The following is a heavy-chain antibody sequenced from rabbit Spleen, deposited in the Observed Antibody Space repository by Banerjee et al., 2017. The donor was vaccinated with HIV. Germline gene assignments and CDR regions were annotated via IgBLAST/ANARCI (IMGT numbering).Heavy chain of an antibody. CDR1: GIDFNSYYY. CDR2: INTATAKG. D-gene: IGHD6-1*01. Sequence: QSLEESGGDLVKPGGTLTLTCTASGIDFNSYYYMCWVRQAPGKGLEWIACINTATAKGVYANWAKGRFTISRTSSTTVTLQMTSLTAADTATYFCARAGYAGYSGYGYPYNMDRWGPGTLVTV. CDR3: ARAGYAGYSGYGYPYNMDR. J-gene: IGHJ6*01. V-gene: IGHV1S40*01.